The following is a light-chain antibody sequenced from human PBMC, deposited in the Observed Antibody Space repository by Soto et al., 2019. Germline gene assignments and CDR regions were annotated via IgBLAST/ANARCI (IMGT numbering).Light chain of an antibody. CDR2: DVT. J-gene: IGLJ2*01. CDR3: SSYTSTSTLVV. V-gene: IGLV2-14*01. CDR1: SSDVGGYNY. Sequence: QSALTQPASVSGSPGQSITISCTGTSSDVGGYNYVSWYQQHPGKAPKLMIYDVTSRPSGVSNRFSGSKSDNMASLTISGLQAEDEADYYCSSYTSTSTLVVFGGGTMVTVL.